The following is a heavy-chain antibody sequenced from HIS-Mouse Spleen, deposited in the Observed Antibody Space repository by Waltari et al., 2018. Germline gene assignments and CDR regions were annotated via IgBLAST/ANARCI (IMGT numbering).Heavy chain of an antibody. Sequence: QLQLQESGPGLVKPSETLSLTCTVSGGSISSSSYYWGWIRQPPGKGLEWIGSIYYSGSTSYNPSLKSRVTISVDTSKNQFSLKLSSVTAADTAVYYCAREIPYSSSWYDWYFDLWGCGTLVTVSS. V-gene: IGHV4-39*07. CDR3: AREIPYSSSWYDWYFDL. CDR2: IYYSGST. D-gene: IGHD6-13*01. J-gene: IGHJ2*01. CDR1: GGSISSSSYY.